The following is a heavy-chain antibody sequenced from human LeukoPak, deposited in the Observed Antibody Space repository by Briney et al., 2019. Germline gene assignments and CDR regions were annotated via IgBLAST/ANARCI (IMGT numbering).Heavy chain of an antibody. V-gene: IGHV4-34*01. Sequence: SETLSLTCAVYGGSFSGYYWSWIRQPPGKGLEWIGSIYYSGSTYYNPSLKSRVTISVDTSKNQFSLKLSSVTAADTAVYYCATLATADFDYWGQGTLVTVSS. D-gene: IGHD5-24*01. CDR1: GGSFSGYY. CDR2: IYYSGST. J-gene: IGHJ4*02. CDR3: ATLATADFDY.